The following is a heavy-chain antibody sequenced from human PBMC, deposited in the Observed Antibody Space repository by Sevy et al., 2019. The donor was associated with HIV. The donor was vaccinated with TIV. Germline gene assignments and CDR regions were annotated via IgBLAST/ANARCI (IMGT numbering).Heavy chain of an antibody. D-gene: IGHD2-2*01. Sequence: GGSLRLSCAASGFTFSNAWMSWVRQAPGKGLEWIGFIRSKPYGGATEYAASVKGRFTISRDDSKSIASLQMSSLKTEDTAVYYCSRVPPPRLCSSASCYEGDYYYYGMDVWGQGTTVTVSS. V-gene: IGHV3-49*04. CDR3: SRVPPPRLCSSASCYEGDYYYYGMDV. CDR2: IRSKPYGGAT. J-gene: IGHJ6*02. CDR1: GFTFSNAW.